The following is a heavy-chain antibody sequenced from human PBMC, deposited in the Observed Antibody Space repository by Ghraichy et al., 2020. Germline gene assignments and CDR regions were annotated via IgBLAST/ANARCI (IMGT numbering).Heavy chain of an antibody. CDR3: ATEIGTYYYGSGSYLADY. V-gene: IGHV3-48*02. J-gene: IGHJ4*02. CDR1: GFTFSNYN. CDR2: ISSSSSTI. D-gene: IGHD3-10*01. Sequence: GESLNISCAASGFTFSNYNMNWVRQAPGKGLEWVSYISSSSSTIYYADSVKGRFTISRDNAKNSLYLQMNSLRDEDTAVYYCATEIGTYYYGSGSYLADYWGQGTLVTVSS.